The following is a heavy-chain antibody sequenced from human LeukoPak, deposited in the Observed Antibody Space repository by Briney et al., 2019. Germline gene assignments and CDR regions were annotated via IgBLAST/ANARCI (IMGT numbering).Heavy chain of an antibody. CDR3: AKDLQQWLVSPYYYYMDV. Sequence: PGGSLRLSCAASGFTFTRYGMHWVRQAPGKGLEWVAFIRYDGSNIHYADSVKGRFTVSRDNSNLYLQMNSLGAEDMAMYYCAKDLQQWLVSPYYYYMDVWGNGTTVTVSS. J-gene: IGHJ6*03. V-gene: IGHV3-30*02. CDR1: GFTFTRYG. D-gene: IGHD6-19*01. CDR2: IRYDGSNI.